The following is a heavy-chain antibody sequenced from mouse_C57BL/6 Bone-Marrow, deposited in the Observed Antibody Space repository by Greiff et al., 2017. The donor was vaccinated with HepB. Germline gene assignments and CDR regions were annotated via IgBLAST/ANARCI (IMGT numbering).Heavy chain of an antibody. D-gene: IGHD4-1*01. CDR1: GYTFTSYG. Sequence: VQLQQSGAELARPGASVKLSCKASGYTFTSYGISWVKQRTGQGLEWIGEIYPRSGNTYYNEKFKGKATLTADKSSSTAYMEIRSLTSEDSAVYVGARKAKVTGTYYAMDYWGQGTAVTVSA. J-gene: IGHJ4*01. CDR3: ARKAKVTGTYYAMDY. CDR2: IYPRSGNT. V-gene: IGHV1-81*01.